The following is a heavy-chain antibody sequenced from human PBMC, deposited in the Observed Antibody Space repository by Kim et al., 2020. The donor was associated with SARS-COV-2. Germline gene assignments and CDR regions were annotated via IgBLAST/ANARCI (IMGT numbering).Heavy chain of an antibody. CDR2: IYHSGSS. V-gene: IGHV4-30-2*01. J-gene: IGHJ5*02. D-gene: IGHD3-10*01. CDR1: GGSIISSGYS. CDR3: ARGGPGGSGEHNWFDP. Sequence: SETLSLTCTVSGGSIISSGYSWSWIRQPPGKGLEWIGYIYHSGSSYYNPSLKSRVSMSVDRSRNQFSLDMRSVTAADTAVYYCARGGPGGSGEHNWFDPWGQGTLVTVSS.